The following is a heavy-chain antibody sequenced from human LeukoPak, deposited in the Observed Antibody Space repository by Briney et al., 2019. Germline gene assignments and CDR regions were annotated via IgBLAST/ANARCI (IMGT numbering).Heavy chain of an antibody. CDR2: INDSGST. D-gene: IGHD4-17*01. CDR1: GGSVSSADYY. J-gene: IGHJ4*02. V-gene: IGHV4-61*03. Sequence: SETLSLTCTVSGGSVSSADYYWSWIRQPPGRGLEWIGYINDSGSTKYNSSLRSRVTMSLDTSQNHFSLRVTSLTAADTAVYFCARSPLYGDYFFDSWGQGTLVFISS. CDR3: ARSPLYGDYFFDS.